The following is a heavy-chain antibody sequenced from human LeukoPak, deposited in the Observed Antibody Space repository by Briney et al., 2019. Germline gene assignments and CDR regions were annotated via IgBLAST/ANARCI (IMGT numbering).Heavy chain of an antibody. J-gene: IGHJ4*02. V-gene: IGHV1-18*01. CDR2: ISAYNGNT. D-gene: IGHD6-13*01. CDR1: GYTFTSYG. Sequence: ASVEVSCKASGYTFTSYGISWVRQAPGQGLEWMGWISAYNGNTNYAQKLRGRVTMTTDTSTSTAYMELRSLRSDDTAVYYCARDGGMEQQLATLEFDYWGQGTLVTVSS. CDR3: ARDGGMEQQLATLEFDY.